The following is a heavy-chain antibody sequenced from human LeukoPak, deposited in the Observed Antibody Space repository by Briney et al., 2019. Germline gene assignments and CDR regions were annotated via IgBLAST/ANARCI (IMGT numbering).Heavy chain of an antibody. D-gene: IGHD4-23*01. CDR2: ISSSSSYI. V-gene: IGHV3-21*01. Sequence: PGGSLRLSCAASGFTFSSYSMNWVRQAPGKGLEWVSSISSSSSYIYYADSVKGRFTISRDNAKNSLYLQMNSLRAEDTAVYYCARGAYGGNPDPPYWGQGTLVTVSS. J-gene: IGHJ4*02. CDR1: GFTFSSYS. CDR3: ARGAYGGNPDPPY.